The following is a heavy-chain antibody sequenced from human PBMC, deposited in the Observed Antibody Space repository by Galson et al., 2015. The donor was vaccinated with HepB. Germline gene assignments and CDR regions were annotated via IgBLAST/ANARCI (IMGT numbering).Heavy chain of an antibody. Sequence: SETLSLTCTFSGGSISSSFWSWIRQPPGKGLEWIGYIYYSGSTSYNPSLKSRVTISVDTSKNQFSLNLSSVTAADPAVYYCASQTYYYSGMDVWGPGTTVTVSS. CDR1: GGSISSSF. J-gene: IGHJ6*02. V-gene: IGHV4-59*01. CDR2: IYYSGST. CDR3: ASQTYYYSGMDV.